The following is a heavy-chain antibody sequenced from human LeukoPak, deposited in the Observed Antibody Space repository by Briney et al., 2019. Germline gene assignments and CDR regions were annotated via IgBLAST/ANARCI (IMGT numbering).Heavy chain of an antibody. V-gene: IGHV1-46*01. Sequence: ASVNVSCKASGYTFINYYMHWVRPAPGQGLEWMAIINPSADSTSYAQKFQGRVTLTRDTSTSTVYMELSSLRSEDTAMYYCARDGGNYAFDSWGQGTLVTVSS. CDR3: ARDGGNYAFDS. J-gene: IGHJ4*02. D-gene: IGHD4-11*01. CDR2: INPSADST. CDR1: GYTFINYY.